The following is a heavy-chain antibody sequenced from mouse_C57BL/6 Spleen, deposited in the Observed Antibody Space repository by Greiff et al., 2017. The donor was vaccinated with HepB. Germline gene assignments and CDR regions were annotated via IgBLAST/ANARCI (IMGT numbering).Heavy chain of an antibody. CDR1: GYTFTDYY. V-gene: IGHV1-76*01. CDR3: ARGSNYRYFDY. Sequence: QVQLKESGAELVRPGASVKLSCKASGYTFTDYYINWVKQRPGQGLEWIARIYPGSGNTYYNEKFKGKATLTAEKSSSTAYMQLSSLTSEDSAVYFCARGSNYRYFDYWGQGTTRTVSS. D-gene: IGHD2-5*01. J-gene: IGHJ2*01. CDR2: IYPGSGNT.